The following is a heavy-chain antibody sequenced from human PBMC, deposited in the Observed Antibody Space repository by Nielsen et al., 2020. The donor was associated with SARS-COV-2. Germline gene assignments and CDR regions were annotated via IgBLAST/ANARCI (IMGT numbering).Heavy chain of an antibody. Sequence: ASVKVSCKASGYTFTSYGISWVRQAPGQGLEWMGWISAYNGNTNYAQKLQGRVTMTTDKSTSTAYMELRSLRSDDTAVYYCARESIVGATGTYYFDYWGRGTLVTVSS. CDR1: GYTFTSYG. D-gene: IGHD1-26*01. CDR2: ISAYNGNT. V-gene: IGHV1-18*01. J-gene: IGHJ4*02. CDR3: ARESIVGATGTYYFDY.